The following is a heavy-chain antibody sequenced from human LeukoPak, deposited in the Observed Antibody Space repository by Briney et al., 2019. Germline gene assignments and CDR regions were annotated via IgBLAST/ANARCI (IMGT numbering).Heavy chain of an antibody. CDR2: IYYTGRT. V-gene: IGHV4-59*01. J-gene: IGHJ5*02. CDR1: GGSISRKY. Sequence: PSETLSLTCTVSGGSISRKYWSWLRQPPGKGLEWIGYIYYTGRTNNNPSIKSRVTISVDTSKNQFSLKLSSVTAADTAVYYCARGGLDDYGDYRNWFDPWGQGTLVTVSS. D-gene: IGHD4-17*01. CDR3: ARGGLDDYGDYRNWFDP.